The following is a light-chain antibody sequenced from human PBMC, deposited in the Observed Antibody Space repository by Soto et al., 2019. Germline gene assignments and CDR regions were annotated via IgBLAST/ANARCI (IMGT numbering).Light chain of an antibody. CDR2: EVN. CDR3: SSFSSGSTLYV. V-gene: IGLV2-14*01. Sequence: QSVLTQPASVPGSPGQSITISCTGSSSDIGRYKYVSWYQHHPGKAPKLIIYEVNNRPSGVSNRFSGSKSGNTASLTISGLQAEDEADYHCSSFSSGSTLYVFGTGTKVTVL. J-gene: IGLJ1*01. CDR1: SSDIGRYKY.